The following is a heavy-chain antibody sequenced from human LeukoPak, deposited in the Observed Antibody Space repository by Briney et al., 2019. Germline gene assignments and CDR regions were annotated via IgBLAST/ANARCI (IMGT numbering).Heavy chain of an antibody. Sequence: GGSLRLSCAASGFTFSNYWTFWVRQAPGEGLLWLSHINPDGTTTDYVDSVKGRFTVSRDNAQNTLFLQMNSLRAEDTAVYYCTRVLRLTGDQWGQGTLVTVSS. CDR1: GFTFSNYW. CDR2: INPDGTTT. V-gene: IGHV3-74*01. D-gene: IGHD6-25*01. CDR3: TRVLRLTGDQ. J-gene: IGHJ5*02.